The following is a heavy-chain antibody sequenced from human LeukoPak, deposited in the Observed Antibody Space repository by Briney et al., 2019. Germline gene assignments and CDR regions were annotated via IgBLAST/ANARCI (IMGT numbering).Heavy chain of an antibody. D-gene: IGHD2-2*01. V-gene: IGHV3-23*01. CDR3: AEGFLGFCSITDCLNFDY. CDR1: GFTFSNYA. J-gene: IGHJ4*02. CDR2: ISGSGGST. Sequence: GGSLRLSCAASGFTFSNYAMTCVRQAPGKGLEWVSVISGSGGSTYYADSVKGRFTISRDNSKNTLYLQMNSLRAEDTAEYYCAEGFLGFCSITDCLNFDYWGQGTLVTVSS.